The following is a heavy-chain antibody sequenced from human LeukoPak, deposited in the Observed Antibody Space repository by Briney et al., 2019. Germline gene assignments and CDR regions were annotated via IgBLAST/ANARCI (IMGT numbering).Heavy chain of an antibody. V-gene: IGHV3-33*01. J-gene: IGHJ3*02. CDR3: ARDWIAVAGTPVLGVFDI. CDR1: GFTFSYYG. D-gene: IGHD6-19*01. Sequence: PGRSLRLSCAASGFTFSYYGMHWVRQAPGKGLEWVAVIWYDGSNKYHADSVKGRFTISRDNSKNKMYLQMHSLRAEDTTVYYCARDWIAVAGTPVLGVFDIWGQGTMVTVSS. CDR2: IWYDGSNK.